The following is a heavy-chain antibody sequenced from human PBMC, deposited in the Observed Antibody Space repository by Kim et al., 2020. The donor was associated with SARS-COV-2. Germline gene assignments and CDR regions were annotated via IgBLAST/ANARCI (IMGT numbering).Heavy chain of an antibody. CDR3: ARAKPRTDGDYTLGY. D-gene: IGHD4-17*01. CDR2: IYHSGTT. J-gene: IGHJ4*02. Sequence: SETLSLTCAVSGDSISNRNWWSWVRQPPGKGLEWIGEIYHSGTTNYNPSLKSRVTMSLDKSRNQISLQLNSVTAADTAIYYCARAKPRTDGDYTLGYWGQGTPVTVSS. CDR1: GDSISNRNW. V-gene: IGHV4-4*02.